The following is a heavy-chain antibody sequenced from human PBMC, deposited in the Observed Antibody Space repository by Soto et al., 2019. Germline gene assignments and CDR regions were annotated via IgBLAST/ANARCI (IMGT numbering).Heavy chain of an antibody. CDR1: GFTFDDYA. CDR3: AKDTGHYCSSTSCYARSGFDY. J-gene: IGHJ4*02. V-gene: IGHV3-9*01. CDR2: ISWNSGSI. D-gene: IGHD2-2*01. Sequence: ESGGGLVQPGRSLRLSCAASGFTFDDYAMHWVRQAPGKGLEWVSGISWNSGSIGYADSVKGRFTISRDNAKNSLYLQMNSLRAEDTALYYCAKDTGHYCSSTSCYARSGFDYWGQGTLVTVSS.